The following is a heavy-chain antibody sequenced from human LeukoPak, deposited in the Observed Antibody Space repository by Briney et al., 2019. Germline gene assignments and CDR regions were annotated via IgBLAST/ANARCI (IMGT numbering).Heavy chain of an antibody. V-gene: IGHV3-30*02. Sequence: GGSLRLSCAASGFTFSSYGMHWVRQAPGKGLEWVAFIRYDGSNKYYADSVKGRFTVSRDNSKNTLYLQMNSLRAEDTAVYYCAKDKQWLVHNWFDPWGQGTLVTVS. J-gene: IGHJ5*02. CDR2: IRYDGSNK. CDR1: GFTFSSYG. D-gene: IGHD6-19*01. CDR3: AKDKQWLVHNWFDP.